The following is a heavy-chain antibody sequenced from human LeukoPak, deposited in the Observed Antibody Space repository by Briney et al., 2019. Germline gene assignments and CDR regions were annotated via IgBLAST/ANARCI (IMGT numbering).Heavy chain of an antibody. CDR3: VREVGQGWGAFDI. D-gene: IGHD1-26*01. CDR1: GFSFNNYW. V-gene: IGHV3-7*01. J-gene: IGHJ3*02. CDR2: IMHDGSEK. Sequence: PGGSLRLSCAASGFSFNNYWMNWVRQAPGKGLEWVANIMHDGSEKYYVDSVKGRFTISRDNAKNSLDLQMNSLRAEDTAVYFCVREVGQGWGAFDIWGQGTMVTVSS.